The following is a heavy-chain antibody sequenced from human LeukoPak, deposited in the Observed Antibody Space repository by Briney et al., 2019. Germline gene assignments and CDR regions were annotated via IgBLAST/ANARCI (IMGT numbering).Heavy chain of an antibody. V-gene: IGHV4-59*01. J-gene: IGHJ4*02. Sequence: SETLSLTCTVSGGSISSYYWSWIRQPPGKGLEWIGHIYYSGSTNYNPSLKSRVTISVDTSKNQFSLKLSSVTAADTAVYYCARDFTVVGGSYYDYWGQGTLVTVSS. D-gene: IGHD1-26*01. CDR3: ARDFTVVGGSYYDY. CDR2: IYYSGST. CDR1: GGSISSYY.